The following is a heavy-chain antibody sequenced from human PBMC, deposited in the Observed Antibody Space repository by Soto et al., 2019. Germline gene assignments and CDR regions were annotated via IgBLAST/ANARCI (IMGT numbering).Heavy chain of an antibody. CDR3: ARGPYYDFWSGYYTIDP. J-gene: IGHJ5*02. CDR2: INAGNGNT. Sequence: ASVKVSCKASGYTFTSYAMHWVRQAPGQRLEWMGWINAGNGNTKYSQKFQGRVTITRDTSASTAYMELSSLRSEDTAVYYCARGPYYDFWSGYYTIDPWGQGTLVTVSS. D-gene: IGHD3-3*01. V-gene: IGHV1-3*01. CDR1: GYTFTSYA.